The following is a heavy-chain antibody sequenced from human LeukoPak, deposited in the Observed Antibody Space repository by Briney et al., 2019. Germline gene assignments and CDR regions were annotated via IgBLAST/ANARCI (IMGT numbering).Heavy chain of an antibody. Sequence: GGSLRLSCAASGFTFSSYGMHWVRQAPGKGLEWVAVIWYDGGNKYYADSVKGRFTISRDNSKNTLYLQMNSLRAEDTAVYYCARDWSGSYYFDYWGQGTLVTVSS. J-gene: IGHJ4*02. CDR1: GFTFSSYG. CDR2: IWYDGGNK. V-gene: IGHV3-33*01. CDR3: ARDWSGSYYFDY. D-gene: IGHD1-26*01.